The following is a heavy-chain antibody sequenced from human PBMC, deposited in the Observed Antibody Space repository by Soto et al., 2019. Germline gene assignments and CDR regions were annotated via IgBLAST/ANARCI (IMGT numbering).Heavy chain of an antibody. CDR3: ARDQYAAALTWLDP. CDR1: GYTFTGYF. J-gene: IGHJ5*02. Sequence: GASVKVSCKASGYTFTGYFMHWVRQAPGQGLEWMGWINPKGGGTNYAQKFQGRVTMTSDTSISTVYMELSSLRSDDTAVYYCARDQYAAALTWLDPWGQGTLVTVSS. D-gene: IGHD2-2*01. V-gene: IGHV1-2*02. CDR2: INPKGGGT.